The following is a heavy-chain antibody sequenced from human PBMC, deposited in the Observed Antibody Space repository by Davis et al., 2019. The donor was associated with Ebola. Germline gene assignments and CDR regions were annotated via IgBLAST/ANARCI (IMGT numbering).Heavy chain of an antibody. CDR3: ARGHKYAHEY. D-gene: IGHD2-2*01. V-gene: IGHV1-2*06. CDR1: GYTFTDYN. CDR2: VILKSGAT. J-gene: IGHJ4*02. Sequence: ASVQVSCKASGYTFTDYNLHWMRQASGIGLEWLGRVILKSGATNYAQKFQGRVTMTRDTSISTVYMELSSLRYDDTADYYCARGHKYAHEYWGQGTLVTVSS.